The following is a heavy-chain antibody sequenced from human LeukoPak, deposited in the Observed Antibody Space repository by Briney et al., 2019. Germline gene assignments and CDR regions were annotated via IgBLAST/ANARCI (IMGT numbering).Heavy chain of an antibody. J-gene: IGHJ3*02. D-gene: IGHD6-13*01. Sequence: ASVKVSCKASGYTFTGYYIHLVRQAPGQGLEWMGWINPNSGDTKYAQKFQGRVTMTRDTSISTAYMELSRRRSDDTAVYYCARPKYSSSWDAFDIWGPGTMVTVSS. CDR3: ARPKYSSSWDAFDI. CDR1: GYTFTGYY. V-gene: IGHV1-2*02. CDR2: INPNSGDT.